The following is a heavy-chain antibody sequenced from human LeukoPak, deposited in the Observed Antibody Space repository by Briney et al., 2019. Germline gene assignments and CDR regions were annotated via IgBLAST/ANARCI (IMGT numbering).Heavy chain of an antibody. V-gene: IGHV1-46*01. D-gene: IGHD2-2*02. CDR3: ARDYCSSTSCYKVPFDY. CDR2: INPSGGST. J-gene: IGHJ4*02. CDR1: GCTFTSYY. Sequence: GASVKVSCKASGCTFTSYYMHWVRQAPGQGLEWMGIINPSGGSTSYAQKFQGRVTMTRDTSTSTVYMELSSLRSEDTAVYYCARDYCSSTSCYKVPFDYWGQGTLVTVSS.